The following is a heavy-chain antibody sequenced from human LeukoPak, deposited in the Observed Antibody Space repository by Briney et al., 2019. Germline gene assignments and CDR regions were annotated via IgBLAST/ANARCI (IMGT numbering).Heavy chain of an antibody. CDR1: GYTFTGYY. CDR2: INPNSGGT. CDR3: ARDRQWLVPGEAFDI. D-gene: IGHD6-19*01. Sequence: ASVKVSCKASGYTFTGYYMHWVRQAPGQGLEWMGWINPNSGGTNYAQKFQGRVTMTRDMSTSTVYMELSSLRSEDTAVYYCARDRQWLVPGEAFDIWGQGTMVTVSS. J-gene: IGHJ3*02. V-gene: IGHV1-2*02.